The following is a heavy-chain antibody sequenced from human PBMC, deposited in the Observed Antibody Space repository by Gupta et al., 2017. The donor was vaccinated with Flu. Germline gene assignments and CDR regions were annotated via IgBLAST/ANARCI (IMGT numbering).Heavy chain of an antibody. J-gene: IGHJ3*02. CDR3: ARRAIVGATTARAFDI. Sequence: QVQLVQSGAEVKKPGSSVKVSCKASGGTFSSYAISWVRQAPGQGLEWMGGIIPIFGTANYAQKFQGRVTITADESTSTAYMELSSLRSEDSAVYYCARRAIVGATTARAFDIWGQGTMVTVSS. CDR2: IIPIFGTA. CDR1: GGTFSSYA. D-gene: IGHD1-26*01. V-gene: IGHV1-69*01.